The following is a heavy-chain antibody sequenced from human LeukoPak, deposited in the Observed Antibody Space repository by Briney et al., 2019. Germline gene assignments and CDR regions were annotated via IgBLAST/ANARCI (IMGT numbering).Heavy chain of an antibody. D-gene: IGHD3-3*01. CDR2: IDSSGTKT. CDR1: GFTFSSYT. Sequence: GGSLRLSCAASGFTFSSYTMSWVRQAPGKGLAWVSGIDSSGTKTTYADSVKGRFTISRDNPRNTLYLQMNGLRAEDTAVYYCAKDETGFLNYFHYWGQGALVTVSS. V-gene: IGHV3-23*01. CDR3: AKDETGFLNYFHY. J-gene: IGHJ4*02.